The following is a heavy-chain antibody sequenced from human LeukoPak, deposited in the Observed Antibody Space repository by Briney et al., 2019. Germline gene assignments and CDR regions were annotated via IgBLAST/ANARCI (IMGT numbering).Heavy chain of an antibody. J-gene: IGHJ6*03. V-gene: IGHV4-39*07. Sequence: PSETLSLTCTVSGGSISSSSYCWGWIRQPPGKGLEWIGSIYYSGSTYYNPSLKSRVTISVDTSKNQFSLKLNSVTAADTAVYYCALFDYDFWSGYYTGGDYYMDVWGKGTTVTVSS. CDR3: ALFDYDFWSGYYTGGDYYMDV. D-gene: IGHD3-3*01. CDR2: IYYSGST. CDR1: GGSISSSSYC.